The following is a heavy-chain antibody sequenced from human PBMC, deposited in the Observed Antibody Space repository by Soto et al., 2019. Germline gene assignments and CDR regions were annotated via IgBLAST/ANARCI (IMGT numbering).Heavy chain of an antibody. CDR3: ARFWGPITAAVDDY. Sequence: QVQLVESGGGVVQPGRSLTLSCAASGFAFSNFGMQWVRQAPGKGLEWVASISYDGNIKYSADSVKGRFTISRDNSKNTVYLQMSSLRSEDTAVYFCARFWGPITAAVDDYWGQGTLVTVSS. J-gene: IGHJ4*02. D-gene: IGHD6-13*01. V-gene: IGHV3-30*03. CDR2: ISYDGNIK. CDR1: GFAFSNFG.